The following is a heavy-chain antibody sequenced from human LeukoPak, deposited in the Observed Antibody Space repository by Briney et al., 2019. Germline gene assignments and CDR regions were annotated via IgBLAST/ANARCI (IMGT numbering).Heavy chain of an antibody. J-gene: IGHJ4*02. Sequence: SSETLSLTCTVSGGSISSGGYYWSWIRQHPGKGLEWIGYIYYSGSTYYSPSLKSRVTISVDTSKNQFSLKLSSVTAADTAVYYCARSTYYDYVWGSYRYPRPYYFDYWGQGTLVTVSS. CDR3: ARSTYYDYVWGSYRYPRPYYFDY. CDR2: IYYSGST. CDR1: GGSISSGGYY. V-gene: IGHV4-31*03. D-gene: IGHD3-16*02.